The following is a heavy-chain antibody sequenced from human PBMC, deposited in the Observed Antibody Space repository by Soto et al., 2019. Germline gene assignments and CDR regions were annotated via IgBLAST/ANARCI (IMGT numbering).Heavy chain of an antibody. D-gene: IGHD1-26*01. V-gene: IGHV4-34*01. Sequence: QVQLQQWGAGLLKPSETLSLTCAVYGGSFSGYYWSWIRQPPGKGLEWIGEINHSGSTNYNPSLKSXVXTSVDTSKNQFSLKLSSVTAADTAVYYCARPYSGSYWGQGTLVTVSS. CDR3: ARPYSGSY. CDR1: GGSFSGYY. J-gene: IGHJ4*02. CDR2: INHSGST.